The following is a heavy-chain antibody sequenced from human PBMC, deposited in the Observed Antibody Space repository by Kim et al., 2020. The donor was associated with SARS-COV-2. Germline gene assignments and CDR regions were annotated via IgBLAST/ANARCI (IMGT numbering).Heavy chain of an antibody. Sequence: GGSLRLSCAASGFTFSSYGMHWVRQAPGKGLEWVAVIWYDGSNKYYADSVKGRFTISRDNSKNTLYLQMNSLRAEDTAVYYCARDQRHYDFWSGYYTGFDYYYYCGMDVWGQGTTVTVSS. D-gene: IGHD3-3*01. CDR1: GFTFSSYG. CDR3: ARDQRHYDFWSGYYTGFDYYYYCGMDV. J-gene: IGHJ6*02. CDR2: IWYDGSNK. V-gene: IGHV3-33*01.